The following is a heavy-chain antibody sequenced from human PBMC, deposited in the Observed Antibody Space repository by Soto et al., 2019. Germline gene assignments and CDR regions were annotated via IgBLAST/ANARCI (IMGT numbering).Heavy chain of an antibody. CDR3: ARGGGYSSSHWSDP. V-gene: IGHV6-1*01. Sequence: SRTLSLACAISGDSVSSNSAAWNWIRQSPSRGLEWLGRTYYRSKWYNDYAVSVKSRITINPDTSKNQFSLQLNSVTPEDTAVYYCARGGGYSSSHWSDPCGHGTLLTLS. CDR1: GDSVSSNSAA. CDR2: TYYRSKWYN. D-gene: IGHD5-18*01. J-gene: IGHJ5*02.